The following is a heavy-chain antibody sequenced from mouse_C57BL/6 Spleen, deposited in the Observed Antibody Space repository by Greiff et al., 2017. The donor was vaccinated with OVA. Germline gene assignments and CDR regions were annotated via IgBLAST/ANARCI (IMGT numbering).Heavy chain of an antibody. Sequence: EVQLQRSGPELVKPGASVKISCKASGYTFTDYYMNWVKQSHGKSLEWIGDINPNNGGTSYNQKFKGKATLTVDKSSSTAYMELRSLTSEDSAVYYCARSFDVWGTGTTVTVSS. CDR3: ARSFDV. V-gene: IGHV1-26*01. CDR2: INPNNGGT. CDR1: GYTFTDYY. J-gene: IGHJ1*03.